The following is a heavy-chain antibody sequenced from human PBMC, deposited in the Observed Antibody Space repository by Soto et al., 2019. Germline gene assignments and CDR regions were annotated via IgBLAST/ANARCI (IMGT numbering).Heavy chain of an antibody. Sequence: ASVKVSCKVSGYPFTTYYIHWVRQAPGEGLEWMGWIDPRSGGTVYEQKFQGRVTMTRETSISTVYMDLSGLTSDDTALYYCATYDYGIFPDWGPGSLVT. CDR2: IDPRSGGT. D-gene: IGHD3-10*01. CDR3: ATYDYGIFPD. V-gene: IGHV1-2*02. CDR1: GYPFTTYY. J-gene: IGHJ4*02.